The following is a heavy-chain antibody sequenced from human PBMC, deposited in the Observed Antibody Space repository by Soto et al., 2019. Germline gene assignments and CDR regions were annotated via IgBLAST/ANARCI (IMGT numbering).Heavy chain of an antibody. CDR3: AKALYYYYYMDV. Sequence: PGGSLRLSCAASGFTFSSYAMSWVRQAPGKGLEWVSAISGSGGSTYYADSVKGRFTISRDNSKNTLYLQMNSLRAEDTAVYYSAKALYYYYYMDVWGKGTTVTVSS. J-gene: IGHJ6*03. V-gene: IGHV3-23*01. CDR1: GFTFSSYA. CDR2: ISGSGGST.